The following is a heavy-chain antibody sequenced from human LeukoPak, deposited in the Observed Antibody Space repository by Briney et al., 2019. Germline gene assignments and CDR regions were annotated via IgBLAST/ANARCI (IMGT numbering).Heavy chain of an antibody. CDR1: GGSISSSSYH. CDR3: AGQKDARRREFDY. Sequence: SETLSLTCTVSGGSISSSSYHWGWIRQPPGKGLEWIGSIYYSGSTNYNPSLKSRVTISVDTSKNQFSLKLSSVTAADTAVYYCAGQKDARRREFDYWGQGTLVTVSS. J-gene: IGHJ4*02. D-gene: IGHD5-24*01. CDR2: IYYSGST. V-gene: IGHV4-39*01.